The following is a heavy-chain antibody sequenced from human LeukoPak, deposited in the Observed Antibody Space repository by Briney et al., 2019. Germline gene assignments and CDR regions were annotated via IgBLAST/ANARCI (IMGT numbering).Heavy chain of an antibody. CDR2: IYSGGST. J-gene: IGHJ4*02. CDR1: GFNVSSNY. Sequence: GGSLRLSCGASGFNVSSNYMSWVRQAPGKGLEWVSVIYSGGSTYYADSVKGRFTISRHNSKNTLYLQMNSLRPEDTAVYYCASSGYYDSSIFDYWGQGTLVTASS. D-gene: IGHD3-22*01. V-gene: IGHV3-53*04. CDR3: ASSGYYDSSIFDY.